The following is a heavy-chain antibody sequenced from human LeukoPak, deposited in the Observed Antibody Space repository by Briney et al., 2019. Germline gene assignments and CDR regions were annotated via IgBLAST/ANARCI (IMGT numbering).Heavy chain of an antibody. V-gene: IGHV1-8*01. Sequence: GASVKVSCKASGYTFTSYDSNWVRQATGQGLEWMGWMNPNSGNTGYAQKFQGRVTMTRNTSISTAYMELSSLRSEDTAVYYCARGDYCSGGSCYSGDWFDPWGQGTLVTVSS. CDR2: MNPNSGNT. D-gene: IGHD2-15*01. CDR3: ARGDYCSGGSCYSGDWFDP. CDR1: GYTFTSYD. J-gene: IGHJ5*02.